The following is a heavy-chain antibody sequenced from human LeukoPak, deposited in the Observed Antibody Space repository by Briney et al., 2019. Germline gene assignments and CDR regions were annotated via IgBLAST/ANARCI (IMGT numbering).Heavy chain of an antibody. Sequence: ASVKVSCKASGYTFTDYCMYWVRQAPGQGLEWMGIINPSGGSTSYAQKFQGRVTMTRDTSTSTVYMELSSLRSEDTAVYYCASSYSSSWTDAFDIWGQGTMVTVSS. V-gene: IGHV1-46*01. CDR3: ASSYSSSWTDAFDI. CDR1: GYTFTDYC. CDR2: INPSGGST. D-gene: IGHD6-13*01. J-gene: IGHJ3*02.